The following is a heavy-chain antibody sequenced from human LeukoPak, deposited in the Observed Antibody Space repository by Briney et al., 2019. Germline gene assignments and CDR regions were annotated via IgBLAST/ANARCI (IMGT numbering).Heavy chain of an antibody. J-gene: IGHJ3*02. Sequence: GGSLRLSCAASGFTFSSYAMHWVRQAPGKGLEWVAVISYDGSNKYYADSVKGRFTISRDNSKNTLYLQMNSLRAEDTAVYYCASCVTLRVRAFDTWGQGTMVTVSS. CDR1: GFTFSSYA. CDR3: ASCVTLRVRAFDT. CDR2: ISYDGSNK. D-gene: IGHD2-21*01. V-gene: IGHV3-30-3*01.